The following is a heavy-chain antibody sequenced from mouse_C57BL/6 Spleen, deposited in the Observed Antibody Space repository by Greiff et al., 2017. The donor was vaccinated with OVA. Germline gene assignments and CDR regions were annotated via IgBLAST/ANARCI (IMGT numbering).Heavy chain of an antibody. CDR2: IYPGSGST. CDR1: GYTFTSYW. Sequence: QVQLQQPGAELVKPGASVKMSCKASGYTFTSYWITWVKQRPGQGLEWIGDIYPGSGSTNYNEKFKSKATLTVDTSSSTAYMQLSSLTSEDSAVYYCAKDEDYDGRYAMDYWGQGTSVTVSS. D-gene: IGHD2-4*01. J-gene: IGHJ4*01. V-gene: IGHV1-55*01. CDR3: AKDEDYDGRYAMDY.